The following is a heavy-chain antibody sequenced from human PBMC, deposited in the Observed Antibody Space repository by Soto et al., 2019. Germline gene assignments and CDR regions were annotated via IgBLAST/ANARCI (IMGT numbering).Heavy chain of an antibody. CDR3: AREGSGYNF. J-gene: IGHJ4*02. CDR1: GGSFSNFG. CDR2: IVPVFGRP. V-gene: IGHV1-69*13. Sequence: SVKVSCKASGGSFSNFGISWVRQAPGQGLEWMGGIVPVFGRPNYAQRFRGRLTITADESTSTGYMELISPRSDDTAAYYCAREGSGYNFWGQGTQVTVSS. D-gene: IGHD5-12*01.